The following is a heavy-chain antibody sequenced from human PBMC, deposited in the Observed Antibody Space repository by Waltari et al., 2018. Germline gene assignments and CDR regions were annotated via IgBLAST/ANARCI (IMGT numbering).Heavy chain of an antibody. J-gene: IGHJ5*02. CDR1: GGSISRSSYY. D-gene: IGHD5-12*01. CDR2: MYYRGTT. V-gene: IGHV4-39*01. CDR3: ARHWKRNGYRFDP. Sequence: QLQLQESGPGLMKPSETLSLTCTVSGGSISRSSYYWGWIRQSPGKGLEWIASMYYRGTTYYNPTLESRVTISGDTSKNQFSLRLSSVTAADTAVYYCARHWKRNGYRFDPWGQGTLVTVSS.